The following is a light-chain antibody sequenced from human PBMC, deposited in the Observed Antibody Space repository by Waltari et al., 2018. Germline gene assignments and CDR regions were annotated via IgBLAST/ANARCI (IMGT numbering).Light chain of an antibody. V-gene: IGLV1-47*01. CDR1: NSNY. Sequence: QSVLTQPPSVSGPPGQRVTISCSGPNSNYVYRSQQFPGTAPKPLIYRNSQRPSGVPGRFSGSKSGTSASLAISGLRSEDEADYYCATWDDSLNNRWVFGGGTKLTVL. CDR3: ATWDDSLNNRWV. J-gene: IGLJ3*02. CDR2: RNS.